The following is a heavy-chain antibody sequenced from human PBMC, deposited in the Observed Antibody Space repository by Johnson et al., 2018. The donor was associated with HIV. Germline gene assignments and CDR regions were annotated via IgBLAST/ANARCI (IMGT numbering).Heavy chain of an antibody. V-gene: IGHV3-30*14. J-gene: IGHJ3*02. Sequence: QMLLVESGGGVVQPGRSLRLSCAASGFTFSSYAIHWVRQAPGKGLEWVAVISYDGSNTYYADTVKGRFTISRDSSKNTLYLQMNNLRAEDTAVYYCARDLVVGDHSTPLSHAFDIWGQGTMVTVSS. CDR3: ARDLVVGDHSTPLSHAFDI. CDR1: GFTFSSYA. CDR2: ISYDGSNT. D-gene: IGHD1-26*01.